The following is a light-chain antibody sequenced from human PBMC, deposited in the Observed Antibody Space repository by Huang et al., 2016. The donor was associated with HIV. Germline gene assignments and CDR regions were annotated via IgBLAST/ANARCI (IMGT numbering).Light chain of an antibody. CDR1: QNINRY. CDR2: GAS. J-gene: IGKJ2*01. CDR3: QQSAVTPRT. V-gene: IGKV1-39*01. Sequence: DIQITQSPSPLSASVGDRVIITCRASQNINRYLNWYQQQPGKAPKLLISGASKLQSGVPSSFSGSGSGKHFTLAISSLSPEDSATYYCQQSAVTPRTFGQGTKLEI.